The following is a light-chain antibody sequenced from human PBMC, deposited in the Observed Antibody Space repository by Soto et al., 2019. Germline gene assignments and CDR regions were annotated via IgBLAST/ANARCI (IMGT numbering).Light chain of an antibody. CDR2: ASN. J-gene: IGLJ3*02. CDR3: QSFDSSLTVWV. CDR1: SSNIGAGYD. V-gene: IGLV1-40*01. Sequence: QSVLTQPPSVSGAPGQRVTISCTGSSSNIGAGYDVQWYQQLPGTAPKLLIYASNNRPSGVPDRFSGSKSDTSASLAITGLQAEDEADYYCQSFDSSLTVWVFGGGTQLTVL.